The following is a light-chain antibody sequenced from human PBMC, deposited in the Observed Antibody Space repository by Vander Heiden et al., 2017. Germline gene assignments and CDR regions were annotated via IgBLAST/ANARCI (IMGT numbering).Light chain of an antibody. J-gene: IGKJ2*01. V-gene: IGKV1-39*01. CDR1: QSISSY. CDR3: QHRDSTPLT. Sequence: DIQMTQSPSSLSASVGDRVTITCRASQSISSYLNWYQQKPGKAPKLLIYAASSLQSGVPSRFSGSGSGTDFTLTISRLQPEDFATYYCQHRDSTPLTFGQGTKLDIK. CDR2: AAS.